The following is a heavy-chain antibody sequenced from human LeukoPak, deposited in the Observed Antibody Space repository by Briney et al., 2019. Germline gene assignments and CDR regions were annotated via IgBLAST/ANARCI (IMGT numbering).Heavy chain of an antibody. CDR1: GYTFTSYG. Sequence: ASVKVSCKASGYTFTSYGISWVRQAPGQGLEWMGWISAYNGNTNCAQKLQGRVTMTTDTSTSTAYMELRSLRSDDTAVYYCASSYFDILTGYSIRDYYGMDVWGQGTTVTVSS. D-gene: IGHD3-9*01. V-gene: IGHV1-18*01. J-gene: IGHJ6*02. CDR2: ISAYNGNT. CDR3: ASSYFDILTGYSIRDYYGMDV.